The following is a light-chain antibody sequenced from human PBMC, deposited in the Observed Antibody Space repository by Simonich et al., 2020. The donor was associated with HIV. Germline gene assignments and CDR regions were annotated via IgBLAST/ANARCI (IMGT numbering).Light chain of an antibody. CDR2: WAS. Sequence: DIVMTQSPDSLAVSLGERATINCKSSQSILYSSNNKTYLAWYQQRPGQPPMLLIYWASTRESGVPDRFSGSGSGTDFTLSISSLQAEDVAVYYCQQYYGTPLTFGGGTRVEIK. V-gene: IGKV4-1*01. CDR3: QQYYGTPLT. J-gene: IGKJ4*01. CDR1: QSILYSSNNKTY.